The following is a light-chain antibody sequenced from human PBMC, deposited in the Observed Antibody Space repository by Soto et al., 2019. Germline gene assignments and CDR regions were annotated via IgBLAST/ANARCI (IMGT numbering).Light chain of an antibody. Sequence: ENVLTQSPGTLSLSPGERATLSCRASQSVSSNYLAWYQQKPGQAPRLVIYVASSRATGIPDRFSGSGSGTDFTLTISRLEPEDFAVYYCQQYGSSPKTFGQGTKVEIK. CDR2: VAS. CDR3: QQYGSSPKT. J-gene: IGKJ1*01. V-gene: IGKV3-20*01. CDR1: QSVSSNY.